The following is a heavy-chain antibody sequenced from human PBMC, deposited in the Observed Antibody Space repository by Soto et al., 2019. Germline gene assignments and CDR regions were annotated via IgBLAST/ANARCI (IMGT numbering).Heavy chain of an antibody. CDR3: AIPYCSSTSCPERYYYYYGMGV. Sequence: GGSLRLSCAASGFFFSAYWMSWVRQAPGKGLEWVASIKQDGSETYYLDSVKGRFTFSRDNAKNSLDLQMSSLRAEDTAVYYCAIPYCSSTSCPERYYYYYGMGVWGQGTTVTVSS. CDR1: GFFFSAYW. V-gene: IGHV3-7*03. J-gene: IGHJ6*02. CDR2: IKQDGSET. D-gene: IGHD2-2*01.